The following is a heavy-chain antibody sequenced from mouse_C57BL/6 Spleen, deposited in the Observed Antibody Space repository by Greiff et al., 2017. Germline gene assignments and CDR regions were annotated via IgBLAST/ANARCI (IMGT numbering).Heavy chain of an antibody. CDR3: ARRGGSPYFDY. CDR1: GYAFSSSW. CDR2: IYPGDGDT. D-gene: IGHD1-1*02. J-gene: IGHJ2*01. Sequence: VKLMESGPELVKPGASVKISCKASGYAFSSSWMNWVKQRPGKGLEWIGRIYPGDGDTNYNGKFKGKATLTADKSSSTAYMQLSSLTSEDSAVYFCARRGGSPYFDYWGQGTTLTVSS. V-gene: IGHV1-82*01.